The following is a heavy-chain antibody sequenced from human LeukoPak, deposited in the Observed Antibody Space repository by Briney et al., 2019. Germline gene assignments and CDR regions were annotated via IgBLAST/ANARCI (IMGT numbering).Heavy chain of an antibody. CDR1: GFTFSTYW. V-gene: IGHV3-30*09. J-gene: IGHJ4*02. CDR2: ISYDGNSE. Sequence: PGGSLRLSCAASGFTFSTYWMTWVRQAPGQGLEWVATISYDGNSEYYRDSVKGRFAVSRVNSKNTLYLQMQSLRHEDTAVYFCARPGDSPFDHWGQGTRVTVSS. CDR3: ARPGDSPFDH. D-gene: IGHD5-18*01.